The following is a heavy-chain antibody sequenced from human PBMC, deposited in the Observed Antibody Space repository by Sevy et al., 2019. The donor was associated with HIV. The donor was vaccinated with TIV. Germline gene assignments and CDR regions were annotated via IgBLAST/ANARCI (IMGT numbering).Heavy chain of an antibody. CDR3: ATLSGSYDTRTDAFDI. J-gene: IGHJ3*02. V-gene: IGHV1-24*01. Sequence: ASVKVSCKVSGYTLTELSMHWVRQAPGKGLEWMGGFDPEDGETIYAQKFQGRVTMTEDTSTDTAYMELGSLRSEDTAVYYCATLSGSYDTRTDAFDIWGQGTMVTVSS. D-gene: IGHD1-26*01. CDR1: GYTLTELS. CDR2: FDPEDGET.